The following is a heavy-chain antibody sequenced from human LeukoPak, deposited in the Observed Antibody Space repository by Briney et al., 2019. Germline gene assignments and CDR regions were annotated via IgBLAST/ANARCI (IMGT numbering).Heavy chain of an antibody. V-gene: IGHV4-59*01. CDR1: GGSITSSY. J-gene: IGHJ5*02. CDR2: IHYTGST. D-gene: IGHD3-9*01. CDR3: ARGRYSAGDNWFDP. Sequence: PSETLSLTCTVSGGSITSSYWSWIRQSPGKGLEWIGYIHYTGSTNYNPSLKSRVTMLIDTSKNQFSLKLSSVTAADTAVYHCARGRYSAGDNWFDPWGQGTLVTVSS.